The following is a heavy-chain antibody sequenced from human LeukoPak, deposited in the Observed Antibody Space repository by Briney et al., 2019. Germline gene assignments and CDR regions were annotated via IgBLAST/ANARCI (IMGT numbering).Heavy chain of an antibody. Sequence: SVTVSCKASGGTFSSYAISWVRQAPGQGLEWMGGIIPIFGTANYAQKFQGRVTITADESTSTAYMELSSLRSEDTAVYYCATPRGYSYEFDYWGQGTLVTVSS. V-gene: IGHV1-69*13. J-gene: IGHJ4*02. CDR1: GGTFSSYA. D-gene: IGHD5-18*01. CDR2: IIPIFGTA. CDR3: ATPRGYSYEFDY.